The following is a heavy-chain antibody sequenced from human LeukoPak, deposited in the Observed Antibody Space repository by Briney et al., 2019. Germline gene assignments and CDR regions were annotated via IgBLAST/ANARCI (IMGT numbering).Heavy chain of an antibody. CDR2: VHSSGRT. CDR1: GAPIIGYY. J-gene: IGHJ6*03. V-gene: IGHV4-4*09. CDR3: ARLLGSKIPHVDNYYHYIEV. Sequence: SETLSLTCTVSGAPIIGYYWSWIRLPPAKGLEWIAYVHSSGRTNYAPSLTSRVSASVDTSKNQFSLKLTSVTAADTAVYYCARLLGSKIPHVDNYYHYIEVWGRGTTVTVSS. D-gene: IGHD2-15*01.